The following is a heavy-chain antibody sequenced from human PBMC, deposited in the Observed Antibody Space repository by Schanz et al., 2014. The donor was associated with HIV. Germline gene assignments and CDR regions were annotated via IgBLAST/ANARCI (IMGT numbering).Heavy chain of an antibody. Sequence: QVQLVQSGAEVTKPGSSVKVSCKASGGTFNSYAITWVRQAPGQGLEYMGGIIPMFGTANYAQKFQGRVTVTADRSTSTAYMELSSLRSEDTAVYYCAKGSSLWSFYYGMDVWGQGTTVTVSS. D-gene: IGHD3-10*01. CDR3: AKGSSLWSFYYGMDV. J-gene: IGHJ6*02. CDR2: IIPMFGTA. CDR1: GGTFNSYA. V-gene: IGHV1-69*06.